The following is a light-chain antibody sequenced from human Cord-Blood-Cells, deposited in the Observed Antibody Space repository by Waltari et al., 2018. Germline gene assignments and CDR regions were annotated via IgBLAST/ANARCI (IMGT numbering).Light chain of an antibody. CDR1: SSDVGGYNY. V-gene: IGLV2-11*01. CDR2: DVS. J-gene: IGLJ2*01. Sequence: QSALTQPRSVSGSPGQAVTISCTGTSSDVGGYNYLSWYQQHPGKAPKLIIYDVSKRPAGVHDRFSGSKSGNTASLTISGLQAEDEADYYCCSYAGSYTGVFGGGTKLTVL. CDR3: CSYAGSYTGV.